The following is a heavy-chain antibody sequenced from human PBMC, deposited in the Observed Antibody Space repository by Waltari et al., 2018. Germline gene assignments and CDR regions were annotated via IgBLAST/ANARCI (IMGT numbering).Heavy chain of an antibody. V-gene: IGHV3-33*01. D-gene: IGHD6-19*01. Sequence: QVQLVESGGGVVQPGRSLRLSCAASGSPFSSYGMHWVRQAPGKGLEWVAVIWNDGSNKYYADSVKGRFTISRDNSKKTLYLQMNSLRAEDTAIYYCARDVESPLSGWYSGFDYWGQGTLVTVSS. CDR2: IWNDGSNK. CDR1: GSPFSSYG. J-gene: IGHJ4*02. CDR3: ARDVESPLSGWYSGFDY.